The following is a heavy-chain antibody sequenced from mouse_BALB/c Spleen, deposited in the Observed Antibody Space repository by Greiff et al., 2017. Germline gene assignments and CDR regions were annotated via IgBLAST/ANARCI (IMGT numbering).Heavy chain of an antibody. CDR3: AREAAGSY. D-gene: IGHD6-1*01. J-gene: IGHJ3*01. V-gene: IGHV2-9*02. CDR2: IWAGGST. CDR1: GFSLTSYG. Sequence: VQVVESGPGLVAPSQSLSITCTVSGFSLTSYGVHWVRQPPGKGLEWLGVIWAGGSTNYNSALMSRLSISKDNSKSQVFLKMNSLQTDDTAMYYCAREAAGSYWGQGTLVTVSA.